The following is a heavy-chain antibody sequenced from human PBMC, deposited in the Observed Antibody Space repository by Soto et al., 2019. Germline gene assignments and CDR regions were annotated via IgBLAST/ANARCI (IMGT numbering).Heavy chain of an antibody. J-gene: IGHJ4*02. CDR2: IYPRGGDT. CDR1: GFTFSAVS. D-gene: IGHD1-26*01. CDR3: AKDRLSDSGWDIDY. V-gene: IGHV3-23*01. Sequence: EVQLLESGGSLVQVGGSLRLSCAASGFTFSAVSMSGVRQAPGRGLDWVSSIYPRGGDTFYADSAKGRFTISRDNSKNTVYLQMNSLRAEDTAVYYCAKDRLSDSGWDIDYWGQGTLVTVSS.